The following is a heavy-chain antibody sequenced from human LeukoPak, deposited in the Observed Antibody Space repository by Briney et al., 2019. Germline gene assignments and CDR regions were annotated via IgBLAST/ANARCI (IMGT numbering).Heavy chain of an antibody. CDR3: ARVSVGRYYFDN. D-gene: IGHD3-3*02. J-gene: IGHJ4*02. CDR1: GFTFSRYW. V-gene: IGHV3-74*01. Sequence: GGSLRLSCAASGFTFSRYWIHWVRQAPGKGLEWVSRINPDGSTTTYADSVKGRFTISRDNAKNTVYLQMNSLRAEDTAVYYCARVSVGRYYFDNWGQGTPVTVS. CDR2: INPDGSTT.